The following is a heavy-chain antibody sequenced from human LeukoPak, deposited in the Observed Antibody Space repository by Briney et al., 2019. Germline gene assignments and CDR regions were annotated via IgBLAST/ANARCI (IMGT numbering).Heavy chain of an antibody. J-gene: IGHJ4*02. CDR3: ASPKEGSDYYFDY. Sequence: SSVKVSCKASGGTFRNYAISWVRRAPGHGLEWMGGIIPLFGRAEYAQRFQGRVTITADESTSTAYLELSILGSEDTAVYYCASPKEGSDYYFDYWGQGTLVTVSS. CDR2: IIPLFGRA. D-gene: IGHD2-21*02. V-gene: IGHV1-69*01. CDR1: GGTFRNYA.